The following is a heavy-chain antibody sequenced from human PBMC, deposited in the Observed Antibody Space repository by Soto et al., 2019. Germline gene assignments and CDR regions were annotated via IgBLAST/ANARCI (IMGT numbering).Heavy chain of an antibody. CDR2: INHSGST. J-gene: IGHJ6*03. CDR3: ARGKQQLPHPDYYYYMDV. CDR1: GGSFSGYY. Sequence: SETLSLTCAVYGGSFSGYYWSWIRQPPGKGLEWIGEINHSGSTNYNPSLKSRVTISVDTSKNQFSLKLSSVTAADTAVYYCARGKQQLPHPDYYYYMDVWGKGTTVTVSS. D-gene: IGHD6-13*01. V-gene: IGHV4-34*01.